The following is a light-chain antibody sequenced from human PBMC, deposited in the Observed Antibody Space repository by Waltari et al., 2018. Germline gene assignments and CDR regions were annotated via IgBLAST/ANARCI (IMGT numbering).Light chain of an antibody. CDR1: QSLLYSSSNENY. Sequence: DIVMTQSPDSLAVSLGDRATINCKCSQSLLYSSSNENYLAWYQHKPGQPPNLLIYWASTRKTGVPDRFSGSGSGTDFILTISSLQAEDVAVYYCQQYYTTPLTFGGGTKVVI. V-gene: IGKV4-1*01. CDR2: WAS. CDR3: QQYYTTPLT. J-gene: IGKJ4*01.